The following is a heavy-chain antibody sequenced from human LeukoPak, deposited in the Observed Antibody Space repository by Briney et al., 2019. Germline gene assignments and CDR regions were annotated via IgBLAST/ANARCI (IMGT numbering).Heavy chain of an antibody. CDR1: GFTFSSYA. Sequence: PGGSLRLSCAASGFTFSSYAMSWVRQAPGKGLEWVSAISGSGGSTYYADSVKGRFTISRDNSENTLYLQMNSLRAEDTAVYYCAKDVVPAAITADAFDIWGQGTMVTVSS. CDR3: AKDVVPAAITADAFDI. J-gene: IGHJ3*02. V-gene: IGHV3-23*01. D-gene: IGHD2-2*02. CDR2: ISGSGGST.